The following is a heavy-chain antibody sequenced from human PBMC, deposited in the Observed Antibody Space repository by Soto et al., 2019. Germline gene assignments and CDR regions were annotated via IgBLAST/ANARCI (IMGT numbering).Heavy chain of an antibody. J-gene: IGHJ6*03. CDR2: IWYDGSNK. Sequence: QVQLVESGGGVVQPGRSLRLSCAASGFTFSSYGMHWVRQAPGKGLEWVAVIWYDGSNKYYADSVKGRFTISRDNSKNTLYLQMNSLRAEDTAVYYCARDPLLYGSSWYLVMSYYMDVWGKGTTVTVSS. CDR3: ARDPLLYGSSWYLVMSYYMDV. V-gene: IGHV3-33*01. CDR1: GFTFSSYG. D-gene: IGHD6-13*01.